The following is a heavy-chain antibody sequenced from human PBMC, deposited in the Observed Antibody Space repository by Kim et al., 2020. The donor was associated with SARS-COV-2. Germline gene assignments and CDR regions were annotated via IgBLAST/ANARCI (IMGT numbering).Heavy chain of an antibody. CDR1: GGSISSGSYY. Sequence: SETLSLTCTVSGGSISSGSYYWSWIRQPAGKGLEWIGRIYTSGSTNYNPSLKSRVTISVDTSKNQFSLKLSSVTAADTAVYYCARDTPVTAYDILTGYYSSWYFDLWGRGTLVTVSS. CDR3: ARDTPVTAYDILTGYYSSWYFDL. D-gene: IGHD3-9*01. V-gene: IGHV4-61*02. J-gene: IGHJ2*01. CDR2: IYTSGST.